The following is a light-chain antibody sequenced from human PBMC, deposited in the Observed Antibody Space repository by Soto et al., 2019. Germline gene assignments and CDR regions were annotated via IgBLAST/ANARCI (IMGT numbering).Light chain of an antibody. J-gene: IGKJ1*01. Sequence: EIVLRQSPGTLSLSPGERATLSCRASQSVSSSSLAWYQQRRGQAPRLLIHGASSRATGIPDRFSGSGSGTDFTLTISRLEPEDFAVYYCQQYGSSPRTFGQGTKVDIK. CDR3: QQYGSSPRT. CDR1: QSVSSSS. V-gene: IGKV3-20*01. CDR2: GAS.